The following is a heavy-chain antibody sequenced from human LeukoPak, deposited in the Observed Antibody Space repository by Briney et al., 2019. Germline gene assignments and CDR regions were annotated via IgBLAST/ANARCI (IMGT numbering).Heavy chain of an antibody. J-gene: IGHJ4*02. Sequence: GESLKISCKGSGYRFTSYWIGWVRQIPGKGLEWIAIIYPADSDIRYSPSFQGQVTISADKSISTAYLQWSSPKASDTAMYYCARSLTAAAGDYWGQGTLVTVSS. V-gene: IGHV5-51*01. CDR3: ARSLTAAAGDY. CDR2: IYPADSDI. CDR1: GYRFTSYW. D-gene: IGHD6-25*01.